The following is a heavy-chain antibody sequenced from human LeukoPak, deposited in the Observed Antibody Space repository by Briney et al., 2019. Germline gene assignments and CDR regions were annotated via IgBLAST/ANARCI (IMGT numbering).Heavy chain of an antibody. D-gene: IGHD3-10*01. CDR3: ARVDMVRGVLGY. CDR2: ISSSSSYI. CDR1: GFTFSSYS. J-gene: IGHJ4*02. Sequence: GGSLRLSCAASGFTFSSYSMNWVRQAPGKGLEWVSSISSSSSYIYYADSVKGRFTISRDNAKNSLYLQMNSLRAEDTAVYYCARVDMVRGVLGYWGQGTLVTVSS. V-gene: IGHV3-21*01.